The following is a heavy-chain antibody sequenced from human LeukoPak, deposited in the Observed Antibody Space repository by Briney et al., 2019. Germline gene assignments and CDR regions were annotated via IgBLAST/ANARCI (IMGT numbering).Heavy chain of an antibody. CDR1: GFTFSSSV. J-gene: IGHJ4*02. D-gene: IGHD5-12*01. V-gene: IGHV3-23*01. CDR2: INGGGTSS. Sequence: GGSLRLSCAASGFTFSSSVMSWVRQAPGKGVEWVSTINGGGTSSYYAVSVNGRFIISRDNSMNTLYLQMNGLRAEDTAVYYCARDQGGYSTDFDFWGQGTLVTVSS. CDR3: ARDQGGYSTDFDF.